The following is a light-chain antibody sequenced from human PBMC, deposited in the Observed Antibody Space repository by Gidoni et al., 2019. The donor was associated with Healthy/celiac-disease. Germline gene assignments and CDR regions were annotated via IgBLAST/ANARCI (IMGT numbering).Light chain of an antibody. CDR3: QSYDSSLSGSRV. CDR2: GNS. J-gene: IGLJ2*01. Sequence: QSVLTQPPSVSGAPAQRATISCTGSSSNIGAGYDVHWYQQLPGTAPKLLIYGNSNRPSGVPDRFSGSKSGTSASLAITGLQAEDEADYYCQSYDSSLSGSRVFGGGTKLTVL. V-gene: IGLV1-40*01. CDR1: SSNIGAGYD.